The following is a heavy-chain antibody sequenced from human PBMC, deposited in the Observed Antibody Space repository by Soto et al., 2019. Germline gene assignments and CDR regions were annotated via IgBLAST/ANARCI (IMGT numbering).Heavy chain of an antibody. Sequence: EVQLVESGGGRVKPGGSLRPSCAASGFTFSSYSRNWVRQAPGKGLEWVSSISSSSSYIYYADSVKGRFTISRDNAKNSLYLQMNSLRAEDTAVYYCARPGHYYYYYMDVWGKGTTVTVSS. V-gene: IGHV3-21*01. CDR1: GFTFSSYS. CDR2: ISSSSSYI. CDR3: ARPGHYYYYYMDV. J-gene: IGHJ6*03.